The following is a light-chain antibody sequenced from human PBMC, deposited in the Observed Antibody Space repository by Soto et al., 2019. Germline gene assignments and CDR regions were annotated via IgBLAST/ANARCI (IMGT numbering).Light chain of an antibody. CDR1: SSDVGGYNY. CDR3: SSYVGTNNLV. Sequence: QSVLTQPPSASGSPGQSVTISCTGTSSDVGGYNYVSWYQQYPGKAPKIMIYEVSERPSGVPVRFSGSKSGNTASLTVSGLQAEDEADYYCSSYVGTNNLVFGGGTQLTVL. CDR2: EVS. V-gene: IGLV2-8*01. J-gene: IGLJ3*02.